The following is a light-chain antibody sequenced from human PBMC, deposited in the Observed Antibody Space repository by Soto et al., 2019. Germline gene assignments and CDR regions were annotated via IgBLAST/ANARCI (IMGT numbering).Light chain of an antibody. V-gene: IGLV2-23*02. Sequence: HSALTQPASVSGSPGQSITISCTGTSSDVRSHNLVSWYQQHPGQAPKLMIYEVSKRPLGVSARFSASKSGNTASLTISGLQAEDEADYYCCSYGGSRAVFGGGTQLTVL. CDR2: EVS. CDR1: SSDVRSHNL. CDR3: CSYGGSRAV. J-gene: IGLJ7*01.